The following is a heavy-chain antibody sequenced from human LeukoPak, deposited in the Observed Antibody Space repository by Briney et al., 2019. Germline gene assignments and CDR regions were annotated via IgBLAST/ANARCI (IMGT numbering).Heavy chain of an antibody. CDR3: VKGEDRQLERPFDY. J-gene: IGHJ4*02. D-gene: IGHD1-1*01. Sequence: GGSLRLSCSASGFTFSSYAMHWVRQAPGKGLEYVSAISSSGGSTYYADSVKGRFTISRDNSKNTLYLQMSSLRAEDTAVYYCVKGEDRQLERPFDYWGQGTLVTVSS. CDR1: GFTFSSYA. V-gene: IGHV3-64D*06. CDR2: ISSSGGST.